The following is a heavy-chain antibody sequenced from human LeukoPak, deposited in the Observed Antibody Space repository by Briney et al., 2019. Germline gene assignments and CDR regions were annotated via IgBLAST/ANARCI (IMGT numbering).Heavy chain of an antibody. Sequence: GSSVKVSCKASGGTFSSYAISWVRQAPGQRLEWMGWINAGNGYTKYSQEFQGRVTITRDTSASTAYMELSSLRSEDMAVYYCARVVKYSSGPLTDLLPYYFDYWGQGTLVTVSS. CDR3: ARVVKYSSGPLTDLLPYYFDY. CDR2: INAGNGYT. CDR1: GGTFSSYA. V-gene: IGHV1-3*03. D-gene: IGHD6-19*01. J-gene: IGHJ4*02.